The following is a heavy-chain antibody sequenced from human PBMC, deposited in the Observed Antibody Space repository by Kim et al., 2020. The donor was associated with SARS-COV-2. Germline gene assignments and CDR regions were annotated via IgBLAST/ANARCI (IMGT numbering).Heavy chain of an antibody. CDR3: ARGTFQPAFFEF. V-gene: IGHV4-38-2*02. D-gene: IGHD2-2*01. CDR1: GYSIGSGYY. J-gene: IGHJ4*02. Sequence: SETLSLTCSVSGYSIGSGYYWAWIRQTPEKRLEWIGSIFYSGTPYYNPSLTSRVTIAPDAPKNQFSLKLNSVTAEDTAMYFCARGTFQPAFFEFWGPGTLVTVSS. CDR2: IFYSGTP.